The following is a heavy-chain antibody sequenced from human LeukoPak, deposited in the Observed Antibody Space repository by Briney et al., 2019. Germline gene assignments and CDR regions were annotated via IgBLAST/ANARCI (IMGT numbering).Heavy chain of an antibody. V-gene: IGHV3-48*04. J-gene: IGHJ4*02. Sequence: GGSLRLSCAASGFTFSSYWMSWVRQAPGKGLEWVSYISSSGSTIYYADSVKGRFTISRDNAKNSLYLQMDSLRAEDTAVYYCARGFSNGWALFFDYWGQGTLVTVSS. CDR3: ARGFSNGWALFFDY. D-gene: IGHD6-19*01. CDR1: GFTFSSYW. CDR2: ISSSGSTI.